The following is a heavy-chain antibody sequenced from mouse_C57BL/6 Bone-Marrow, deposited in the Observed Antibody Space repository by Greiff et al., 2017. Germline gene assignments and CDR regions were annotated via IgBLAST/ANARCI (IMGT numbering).Heavy chain of an antibody. CDR1: GFTFSSYG. D-gene: IGHD1-1*02. CDR3: ARHLWPDY. Sequence: EVKLVESGGDLVKPGGSLKLSCAASGFTFSSYGMSWVRQTPDTRLEWVATISSGGSYTYYPDSVKGRFTISRDNAKNTLYLQMSSLKSEDTAMYYCARHLWPDYWGQGTTLTVSS. J-gene: IGHJ2*01. V-gene: IGHV5-6*01. CDR2: ISSGGSYT.